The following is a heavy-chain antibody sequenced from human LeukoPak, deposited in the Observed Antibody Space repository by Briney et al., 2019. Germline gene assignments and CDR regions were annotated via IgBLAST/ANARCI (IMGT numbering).Heavy chain of an antibody. CDR3: ARGDTYSSSWYGFHY. J-gene: IGHJ4*02. Sequence: GGSLRLSCAASGFTFSTYAMSWVRQAPGKGLEWVSAIGGSGGSTYYADSVKGRFTISRDNSKNTLYLQMDSLRAEDTAVYYCARGDTYSSSWYGFHYWGQGTLVTVSS. V-gene: IGHV3-23*01. D-gene: IGHD6-13*01. CDR2: IGGSGGST. CDR1: GFTFSTYA.